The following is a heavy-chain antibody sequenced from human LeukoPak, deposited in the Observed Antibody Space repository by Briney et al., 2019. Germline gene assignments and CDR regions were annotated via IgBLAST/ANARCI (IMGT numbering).Heavy chain of an antibody. V-gene: IGHV4-59*12. CDR2: IYYSGST. Sequence: PSETLSLTCTVSGGSISSYYWSWIRQPPGKGLEWIGYIYYSGSTYYNPSLKSRVTISVDTSKNQFSLKLSSVTAADTAVYYCARDSVVVTAIPGAFDIWGQGTMVTVSS. CDR3: ARDSVVVTAIPGAFDI. CDR1: GGSISSYY. D-gene: IGHD2-21*02. J-gene: IGHJ3*02.